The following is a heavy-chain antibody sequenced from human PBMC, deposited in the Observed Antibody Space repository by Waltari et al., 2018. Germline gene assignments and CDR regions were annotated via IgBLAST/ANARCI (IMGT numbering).Heavy chain of an antibody. J-gene: IGHJ5*02. CDR1: GASVSGGSYS. CDR2: IYTTGPT. CDR3: ARSGYDSTEGWLDP. D-gene: IGHD3-22*01. Sequence: QVQLQESGPGLVKPSQTLSLTCTVSGASVSGGSYSWNWIRQPAGKGLEGIARIYTTGPTDDNPSLQSRVTISADTSKNGLSLKMSSVTAADTAVYYCARSGYDSTEGWLDPWGPGTLVTVSS. V-gene: IGHV4-61*02.